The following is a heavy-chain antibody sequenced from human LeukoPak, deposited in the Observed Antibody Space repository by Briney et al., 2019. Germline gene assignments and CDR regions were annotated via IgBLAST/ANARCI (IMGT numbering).Heavy chain of an antibody. D-gene: IGHD1-1*01. CDR1: GFSVRKNY. Sequence: GGSLRLSCEVSGFSVRKNYRSWVRQAPGKGLEWVSILYSGGTTYSADSVKGRFTISRHQSKNTLYLQLNSLRVDDTAVYYCARRAPTNYFFDNWGQGTLVTVSS. J-gene: IGHJ4*02. V-gene: IGHV3-53*04. CDR2: LYSGGTT. CDR3: ARRAPTNYFFDN.